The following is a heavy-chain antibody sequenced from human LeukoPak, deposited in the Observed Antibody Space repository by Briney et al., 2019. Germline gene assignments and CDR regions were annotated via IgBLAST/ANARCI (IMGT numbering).Heavy chain of an antibody. V-gene: IGHV1-46*01. D-gene: IGHD3-16*02. J-gene: IGHJ5*02. CDR2: INPSGGST. CDR1: GYTFTSYY. Sequence: ASVKVSCKASGYTFTSYYMHWVRQAPGQGLEWMGIINPSGGSTNYAQKFQGRVTMTRDMSTSTVYMELSSLRSEDTAVYYCARDNSVGDIAWWFDPWGQGTLVTVSS. CDR3: ARDNSVGDIAWWFDP.